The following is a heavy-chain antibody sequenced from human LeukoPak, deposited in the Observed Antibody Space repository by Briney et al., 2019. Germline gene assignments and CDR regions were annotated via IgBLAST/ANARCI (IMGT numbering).Heavy chain of an antibody. J-gene: IGHJ5*02. CDR3: ARRPQYCSSTSCYAVVNWFDP. V-gene: IGHV3-7*01. CDR1: GFTFSSYW. D-gene: IGHD2-2*01. CDR2: IKQDGSEK. Sequence: GGSLRLSCAASGFTFSSYWMSWVRQAPGKGLEWVANIKQDGSEKYYVDSVKGRFTISRDNAKNSLYLQMNSLRAEDTAVYYCARRPQYCSSTSCYAVVNWFDPWGQGTLVTVSS.